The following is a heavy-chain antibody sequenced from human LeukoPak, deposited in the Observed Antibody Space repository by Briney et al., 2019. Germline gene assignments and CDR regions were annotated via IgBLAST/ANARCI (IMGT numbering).Heavy chain of an antibody. CDR2: IYSGGST. V-gene: IGHV3-66*01. Sequence: GGSLRLSCAVSGFTVSSNYMSWVRQAPGKGLEWGSVIYSGGSTYYADSVKGRFTISRDNSKNTLYLQMNSLRAEDTAVYYCARDSNYYGSGSLINWGQGTMVTVSS. CDR1: GFTVSSNY. D-gene: IGHD3-10*01. CDR3: ARDSNYYGSGSLIN. J-gene: IGHJ4*02.